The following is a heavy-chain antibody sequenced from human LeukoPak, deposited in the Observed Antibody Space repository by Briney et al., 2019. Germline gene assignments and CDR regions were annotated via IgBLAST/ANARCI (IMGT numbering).Heavy chain of an antibody. CDR1: GGSFSGYY. V-gene: IGHV4-34*01. D-gene: IGHD5-12*01. CDR2: INHSGST. CDR3: ASRIVPSSDFDY. J-gene: IGHJ4*02. Sequence: SETLSLTCAVYGGSFSGYYWSWIRQPPGKGLEWIGEINHSGSTNHNPSLKSRVTISVDTSKNQFSLKLSSVTVADTAVYYCASRIVPSSDFDYWGQGTLVTVSS.